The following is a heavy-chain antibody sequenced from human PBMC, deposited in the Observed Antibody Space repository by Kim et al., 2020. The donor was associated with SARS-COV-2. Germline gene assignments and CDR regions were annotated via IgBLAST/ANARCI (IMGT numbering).Heavy chain of an antibody. CDR2: ISSSSSYI. CDR1: GFTFSSYS. V-gene: IGHV3-21*01. CDR3: ASDGLVTTVTTVDY. Sequence: GGSLRLSCAASGFTFSSYSMNWVRQAPGKGLEWVSSISSSSSYIYYADSVKGRFTISRDNAKNSLYLQMNSLRAEDTAVYYCASDGLVTTVTTVDYWGLGTLVTVSS. D-gene: IGHD4-17*01. J-gene: IGHJ4*02.